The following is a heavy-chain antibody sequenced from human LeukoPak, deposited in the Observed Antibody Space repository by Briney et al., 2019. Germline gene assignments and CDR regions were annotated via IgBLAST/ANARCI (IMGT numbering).Heavy chain of an antibody. V-gene: IGHV3-48*02. CDR1: GFTLSDYS. J-gene: IGHJ4*02. D-gene: IGHD2-21*01. Sequence: GALRLSCAASGFTLSDYSMNWVRQAPGKGLEWVSYISSSSTTIFYADSVKGRFTISRDNAKNSLFLQMNGLRDEDTALYYCARERVIAAAGDGFDSWGQGTLVTVSS. CDR3: ARERVIAAAGDGFDS. CDR2: ISSSSTTI.